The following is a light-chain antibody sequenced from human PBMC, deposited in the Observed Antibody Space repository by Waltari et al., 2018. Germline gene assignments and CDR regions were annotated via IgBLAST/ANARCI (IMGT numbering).Light chain of an antibody. CDR2: QDS. CDR1: TLGDKY. Sequence: SYELTQPPSVSVSPGQTATITCSGDTLGDKYACWYQQKPGQSPLLVIYQDSKRPSGIPERFSGSNSGNTATLTISGTQAMDEADYYCQAWDTSVVLFGGGTKLTVL. V-gene: IGLV3-1*01. J-gene: IGLJ2*01. CDR3: QAWDTSVVL.